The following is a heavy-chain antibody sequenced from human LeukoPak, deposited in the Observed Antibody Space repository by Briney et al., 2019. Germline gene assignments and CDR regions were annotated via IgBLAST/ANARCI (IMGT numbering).Heavy chain of an antibody. V-gene: IGHV4-59*01. Sequence: SETLSLTCAVSGGSISSYYWSWIRQPPGKGLEWIGYIYYSGSTNYNPSLKSRVTISVDTSKNQFSLKLSSVTAADTAVYYCARQGYYSEDWFDPWGQGTLVTVSS. CDR1: GGSISSYY. J-gene: IGHJ5*02. CDR3: ARQGYYSEDWFDP. CDR2: IYYSGST. D-gene: IGHD3-22*01.